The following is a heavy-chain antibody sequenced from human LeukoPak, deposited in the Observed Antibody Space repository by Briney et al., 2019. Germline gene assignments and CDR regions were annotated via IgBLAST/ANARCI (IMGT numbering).Heavy chain of an antibody. Sequence: PGGSLRLSCAASGFTFSSYAMSWVRQAPGKGLEWVSAISGSGGSTYYADSVKGRFTITRDNSKNTLYLQMNSLRAEDTAVYYCAKDQRYFDWLLFDYWGQGTLVTVSS. CDR1: GFTFSSYA. D-gene: IGHD3-9*01. CDR3: AKDQRYFDWLLFDY. CDR2: ISGSGGST. J-gene: IGHJ4*02. V-gene: IGHV3-23*01.